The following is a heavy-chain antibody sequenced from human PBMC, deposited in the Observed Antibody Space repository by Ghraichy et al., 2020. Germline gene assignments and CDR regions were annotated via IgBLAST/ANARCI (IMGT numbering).Heavy chain of an antibody. V-gene: IGHV3-21*01. D-gene: IGHD2-2*01. Sequence: GESLNISCAASGFTFSSYSMNWVRQAPGKGLEWVSSISISSSYIYYADSVKGRFTISRDNAKNSLYLQMNSLRAEDTAVYYCARAGSTSLSVDVWGQGTTVTVSS. J-gene: IGHJ6*02. CDR3: ARAGSTSLSVDV. CDR1: GFTFSSYS. CDR2: ISISSSYI.